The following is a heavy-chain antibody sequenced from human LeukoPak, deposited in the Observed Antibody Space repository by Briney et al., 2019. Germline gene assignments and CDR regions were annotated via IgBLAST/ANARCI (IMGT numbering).Heavy chain of an antibody. CDR2: INPNSGGT. V-gene: IGHV1-2*06. CDR1: GYTFTSYY. D-gene: IGHD6-13*01. CDR3: ASSYSSSWYAAFDY. J-gene: IGHJ4*02. Sequence: ASVKVSCKASGYTFTSYYMHWVRQAPGQGLEWMGRINPNSGGTNYAQKFQGRVTMTRDTSISTAYMELSRLRSDDTAVYYCASSYSSSWYAAFDYWGQGTLVTVSS.